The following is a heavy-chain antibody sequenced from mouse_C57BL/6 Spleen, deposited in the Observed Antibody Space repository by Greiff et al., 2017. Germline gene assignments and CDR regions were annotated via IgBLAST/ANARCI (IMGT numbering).Heavy chain of an antibody. Sequence: EVQLQQSGTVLARPGASVKMSCKTSGYTFTSYWMHWVKQRPGQGLEWIGAIYPGNSDTSYNQKFKGKAKLTAVTSASTAYMELSSLTNEDSAVYYCTRSLDYGGDYWGQGTTLTVSS. J-gene: IGHJ2*01. CDR1: GYTFTSYW. V-gene: IGHV1-5*01. CDR2: IYPGNSDT. D-gene: IGHD2-4*01. CDR3: TRSLDYGGDY.